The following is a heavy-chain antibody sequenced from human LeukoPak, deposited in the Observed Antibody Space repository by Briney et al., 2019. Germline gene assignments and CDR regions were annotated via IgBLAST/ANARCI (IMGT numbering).Heavy chain of an antibody. J-gene: IGHJ3*02. Sequence: GGSLRLSCAAPGFTFNTYSMSWVRQAPGKGLEWISYISGIVSTIYYADSVKGRFTISRDNAKNSLYLQMTSLRAEDTAVYYCARLFYCSSTSCYGDDAFDIWGQGTMVTVSS. CDR2: ISGIVSTI. CDR1: GFTFNTYS. D-gene: IGHD2-2*01. CDR3: ARLFYCSSTSCYGDDAFDI. V-gene: IGHV3-48*01.